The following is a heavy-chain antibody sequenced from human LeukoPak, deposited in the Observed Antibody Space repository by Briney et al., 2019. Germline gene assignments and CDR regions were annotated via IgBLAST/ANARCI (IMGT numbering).Heavy chain of an antibody. CDR3: AKSNGYGLVDI. J-gene: IGHJ3*02. V-gene: IGHV4-34*12. Sequence: PSETLSLTCAVYGGSFSGYYWGWIRQTPGKGLEWIGSIFYSGGTYYSPSLTSRVTISLDTSRNQFSLKLNSVTAADTAVYYCAKSNGYGLVDIWGQGTMVTVSS. CDR2: IFYSGGT. D-gene: IGHD3-10*01. CDR1: GGSFSGYY.